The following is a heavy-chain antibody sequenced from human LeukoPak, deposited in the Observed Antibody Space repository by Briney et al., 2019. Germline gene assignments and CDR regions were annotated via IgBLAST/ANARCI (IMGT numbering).Heavy chain of an antibody. J-gene: IGHJ5*02. D-gene: IGHD2-15*01. V-gene: IGHV4-4*02. Sequence: SGTLSLTCGVSGGSISSSNWWSWVRQPPGKGLEWIGEIYHSGSTNYNPSLKSRVTISVDKSKNQFSLKLSSVTAADTAVYYCARDVGYCSGGSCYSSDPWGQGTLVTVSS. CDR2: IYHSGST. CDR3: ARDVGYCSGGSCYSSDP. CDR1: GGSISSSNW.